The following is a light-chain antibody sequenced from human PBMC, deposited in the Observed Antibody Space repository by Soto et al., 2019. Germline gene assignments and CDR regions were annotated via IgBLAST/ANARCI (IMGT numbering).Light chain of an antibody. V-gene: IGKV3-20*01. CDR2: GAA. CDR3: HLYGSSPPWT. CDR1: QSVSSSY. J-gene: IGKJ1*01. Sequence: EIVLTQSPGTQSLSPGERATLSCRASQSVSSSYLAWYQQKPGQAPRLLIYGAASRATGIPDRFSGSGSGTDFTLTISRLEPEDFAVYYCHLYGSSPPWTFGQGTKVEIK.